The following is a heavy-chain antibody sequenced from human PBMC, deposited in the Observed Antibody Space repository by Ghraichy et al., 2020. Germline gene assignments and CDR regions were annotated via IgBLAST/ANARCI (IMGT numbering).Heavy chain of an antibody. Sequence: SETLSLTCAVYGGSSSGYFWTWIRQPPGKGLEWIGEISNSGSTNYHPSLKSRVTISVDPSKNQFYLNVRSVTAADTAVYYCARGEAGPRLQHWGQGTLVTVSS. CDR2: ISNSGST. CDR3: ARGEAGPRLQH. CDR1: GGSSSGYF. J-gene: IGHJ1*01. V-gene: IGHV4-34*01. D-gene: IGHD6-19*01.